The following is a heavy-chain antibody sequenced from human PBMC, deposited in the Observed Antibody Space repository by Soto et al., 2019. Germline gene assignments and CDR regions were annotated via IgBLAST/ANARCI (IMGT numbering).Heavy chain of an antibody. CDR3: ARAVVVDATGWFDP. V-gene: IGHV1-18*01. J-gene: IGHJ5*02. D-gene: IGHD2-15*01. Sequence: QVQLVQSGTEVKKPGASVKVSCKASGYTFATDGISWVRQAPGQGLEWMAWISVYNGNTNYAQKLQGRVTLTTDTSPSTAYMELRSLTSDDTAVYYCARAVVVDATGWFDPWGQGTLVTVSS. CDR1: GYTFATDG. CDR2: ISVYNGNT.